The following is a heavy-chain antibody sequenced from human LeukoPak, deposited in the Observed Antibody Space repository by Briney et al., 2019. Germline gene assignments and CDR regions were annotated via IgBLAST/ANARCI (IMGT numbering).Heavy chain of an antibody. V-gene: IGHV4-34*01. CDR2: INHSGST. CDR3: ARVRGYCSSTSCYRLAFDI. CDR1: GGSLSGYY. Sequence: SETLSLTCAVYGGSLSGYYWSWIHQPPGKGLEWIGEINHSGSTNYNPSLKSRVTISVDTSKNQFSLKLSSVTAADTAVYYCARVRGYCSSTSCYRLAFDIWGQGTMVTVSS. D-gene: IGHD2-2*02. J-gene: IGHJ3*02.